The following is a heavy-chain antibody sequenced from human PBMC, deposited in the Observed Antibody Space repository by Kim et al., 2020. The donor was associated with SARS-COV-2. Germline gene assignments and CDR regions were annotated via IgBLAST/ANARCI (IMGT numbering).Heavy chain of an antibody. Sequence: GDTHSNPSPKSRVTISVDPSKTQSSLKLSSVTAADTAVYYCARRWGGAFDFWGQGTMAAVSS. CDR3: ARRWGGAFDF. V-gene: IGHV4-59*08. J-gene: IGHJ3*01. D-gene: IGHD3-16*01. CDR2: GDT.